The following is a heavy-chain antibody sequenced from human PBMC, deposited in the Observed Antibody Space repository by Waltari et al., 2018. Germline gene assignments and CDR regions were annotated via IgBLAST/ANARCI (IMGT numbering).Heavy chain of an antibody. CDR2: IIPILGIA. V-gene: IGHV1-69*10. Sequence: QVQLVQSGAEVKKPGSSVKVSCKASGGTFSRYALRWVRQAPGQGLEWMGGIIPILGIANYAQKFQGRVTITADKSTSTAYMELSSLRSEDTAVYYCARVPGELSWFDPWGQGTLVTVSS. CDR3: ARVPGELSWFDP. J-gene: IGHJ5*02. D-gene: IGHD1-26*01. CDR1: GGTFSRYA.